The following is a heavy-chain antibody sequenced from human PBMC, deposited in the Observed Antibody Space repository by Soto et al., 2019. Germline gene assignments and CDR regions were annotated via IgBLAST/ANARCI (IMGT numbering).Heavy chain of an antibody. CDR1: GFSVSSNY. Sequence: EVHLVDSGGGLVQPGGSLRLSCAASGFSVSSNYMSWVRQAPGKGLEWVSLIYTGGSIYYADSVEGRFTISRDNSKNTLYLQMNSLRDEDTAVYYCARVRGDDLGDYYYMDVWGNGTTVTVSS. CDR3: ARVRGDDLGDYYYMDV. V-gene: IGHV3-53*04. CDR2: IYTGGSI. D-gene: IGHD5-12*01. J-gene: IGHJ6*03.